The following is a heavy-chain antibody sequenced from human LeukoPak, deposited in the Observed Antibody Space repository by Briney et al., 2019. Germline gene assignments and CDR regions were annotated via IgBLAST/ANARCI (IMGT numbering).Heavy chain of an antibody. CDR1: GFTFSSYS. Sequence: GGSLRLSCAASGFTFSSYSMNWVCQAPGKGLEWVSSISSSSSYIYYADSVKGRFTISRDNAKNSLYLQMNSLRAEDTAVYYCARYGGIAAAGVGYWGQGTLVTVSS. CDR3: ARYGGIAAAGVGY. CDR2: ISSSSSYI. D-gene: IGHD6-13*01. V-gene: IGHV3-21*01. J-gene: IGHJ4*02.